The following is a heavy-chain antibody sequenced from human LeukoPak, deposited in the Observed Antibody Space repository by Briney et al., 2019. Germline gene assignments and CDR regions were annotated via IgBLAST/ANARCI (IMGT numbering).Heavy chain of an antibody. V-gene: IGHV1-69*13. D-gene: IGHD4-17*01. J-gene: IGHJ4*02. CDR3: ASAGTSYGDQFFDY. Sequence: SVKVSCKASGYTFTSYGISWVRQAPGQGLEWMGGIIPIFGTANYAQKFQGRVTITADESTSTAYMELSSLRSEDTAVYYCASAGTSYGDQFFDYWGQGTLVTVSS. CDR1: GYTFTSYG. CDR2: IIPIFGTA.